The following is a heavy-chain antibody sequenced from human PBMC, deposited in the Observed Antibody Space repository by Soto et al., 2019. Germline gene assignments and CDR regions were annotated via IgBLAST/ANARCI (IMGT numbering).Heavy chain of an antibody. D-gene: IGHD2-8*01. CDR2: MNPKRGNT. V-gene: IGHV1-8*02. J-gene: IGHJ5*02. CDR3: ARVMSNGHSDL. Sequence: ASVKVSCKASAYTFPYYVINWVRQASGQGLEWMGWMNPKRGNTGYAQKFQDRVTMTRNTSIGTAYMDLRSLGSDDTAVYYCARVMSNGHSDLWGQGTLVTVSS. CDR1: AYTFPYYV.